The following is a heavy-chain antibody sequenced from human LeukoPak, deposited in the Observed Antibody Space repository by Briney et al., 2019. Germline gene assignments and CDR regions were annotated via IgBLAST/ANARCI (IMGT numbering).Heavy chain of an antibody. CDR2: IYPGDSDT. CDR1: GYSFTSYW. J-gene: IGHJ5*01. CDR3: ARGPASVGGGFDS. Sequence: GESLKISCKGSGYSFTSYWIGWVRQMPGKGLECMGIIYPGDSDTRYSPSFQGQVTISADNSISTAYLQWSRLTASDTAMYYCARGPASVGGGFDSWGQGSLVTVSS. D-gene: IGHD2-2*01. V-gene: IGHV5-51*01.